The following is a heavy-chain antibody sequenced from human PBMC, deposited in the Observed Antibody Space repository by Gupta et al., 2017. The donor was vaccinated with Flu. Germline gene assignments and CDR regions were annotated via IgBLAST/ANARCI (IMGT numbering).Heavy chain of an antibody. D-gene: IGHD6-13*01. Sequence: QVQLQQWGAGLLKPSETLSLTCAVYGGSFSGYYWSWIRQPPGKGLEWIGEINHSGSTNYNPSLKSRVTISVDTSKNQFSLKLSSVTAADTAVYYCARARRRQQLDPPTIDYWGQGTLVTVAS. CDR2: INHSGST. V-gene: IGHV4-34*01. CDR3: ARARRRQQLDPPTIDY. CDR1: GGSFSGYY. J-gene: IGHJ4*02.